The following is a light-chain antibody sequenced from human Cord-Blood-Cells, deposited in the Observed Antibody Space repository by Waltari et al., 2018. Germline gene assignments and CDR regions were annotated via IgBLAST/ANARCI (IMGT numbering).Light chain of an antibody. CDR2: DVS. CDR3: CSYAGSYTYV. V-gene: IGLV2-11*01. Sequence: QSALPQPRSVSGSNGQSVTISCNGTSSDVGGYNYVSWYQQHPGKAPKLMIYDVSNRPSGVPDRFSGSKSGNTASLTISGLQADDEADYYCCSYAGSYTYVFGTGTKVTVL. J-gene: IGLJ1*01. CDR1: SSDVGGYNY.